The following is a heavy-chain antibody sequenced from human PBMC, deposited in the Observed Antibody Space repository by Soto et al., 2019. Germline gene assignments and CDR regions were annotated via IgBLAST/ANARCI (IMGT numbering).Heavy chain of an antibody. CDR3: AGGWHYYFDY. Sequence: SETLSLTCTVSGGSISSYYWSWIRQPPGKGLEWIGYIYSSVSTNYNPSLKSRVTISVDTSKNQFSLKLSSVTAADTAVYYCAGGWHYYFDYWGQGTLVTVSS. J-gene: IGHJ4*02. CDR2: IYSSVST. CDR1: GGSISSYY. D-gene: IGHD6-19*01. V-gene: IGHV4-59*01.